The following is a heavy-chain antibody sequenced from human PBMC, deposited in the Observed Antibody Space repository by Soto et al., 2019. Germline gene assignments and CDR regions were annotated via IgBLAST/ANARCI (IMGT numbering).Heavy chain of an antibody. CDR1: GFIFENFG. CDR2: ISGSGFKK. D-gene: IGHD1-26*01. Sequence: GASVKVSCKTSGFIFENFGMSWVRQAPGKGLEWISSISGSGFKKYYADSVKGRFTISRDNSKSTVYLELNNLSAEDTAVYHCAKNQGVELVPLATVDWFDPWGQGSVVTVSS. V-gene: IGHV3-23*01. J-gene: IGHJ5*02. CDR3: AKNQGVELVPLATVDWFDP.